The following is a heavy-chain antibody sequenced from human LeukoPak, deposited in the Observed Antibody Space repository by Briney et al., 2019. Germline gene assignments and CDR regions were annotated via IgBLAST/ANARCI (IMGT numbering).Heavy chain of an antibody. V-gene: IGHV3-11*01. CDR3: AREEYVAYFDY. Sequence: GGSLRLSCAASGFTFSDYYISWIRQAPGKGLERVSYISSSGSTVYYVDSVKGRFTISRDNAKNSLYLQMNSLRAEDTAVYYCAREEYVAYFDYWGQGTLVTVSS. CDR2: ISSSGSTV. D-gene: IGHD6-6*01. CDR1: GFTFSDYY. J-gene: IGHJ4*02.